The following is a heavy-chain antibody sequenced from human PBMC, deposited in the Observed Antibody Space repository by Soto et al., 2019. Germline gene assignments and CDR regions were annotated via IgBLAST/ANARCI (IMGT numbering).Heavy chain of an antibody. D-gene: IGHD2-21*01. CDR3: ARGPIPMYYFDH. CDR2: IAPSGGST. V-gene: IGHV1-46*01. J-gene: IGHJ4*02. CDR1: GYTFTNFH. Sequence: GASVKVSCKASGYTFTNFHLHWVRLAPGQGLEWMGMIAPSGGSTSYAQKFQGRVTMTRDTSTSTVYMELSSLRSEDTAVYYCARGPIPMYYFDHWGLGTLVTVSS.